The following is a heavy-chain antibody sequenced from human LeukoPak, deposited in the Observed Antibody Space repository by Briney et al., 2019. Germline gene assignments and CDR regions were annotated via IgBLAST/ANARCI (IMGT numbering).Heavy chain of an antibody. CDR3: TRDFDAATGY. CDR1: GFTFSYYW. CDR2: INGDGTGT. V-gene: IGHV3-74*01. J-gene: IGHJ4*02. D-gene: IGHD3-9*01. Sequence: PGGSLRLSCAASGFTFSYYWMHWVCQTPGKGPMWVSRINGDGTGTNYAGSVKGRFTISRDNAKNTLYLQMNSLRAEDTAVYYCTRDFDAATGYWGQGTLVTVSS.